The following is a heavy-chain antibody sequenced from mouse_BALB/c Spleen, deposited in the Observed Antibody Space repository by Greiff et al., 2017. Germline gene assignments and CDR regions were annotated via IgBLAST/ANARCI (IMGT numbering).Heavy chain of an antibody. D-gene: IGHD2-3*01. Sequence: EVQRVESGGGLVKPGGSLKLSCAASGFTFSSYAMSWVRQTPEKRLEWVASISSGGSTYYPDSVKGRFTISRDNARNILYLQMSSLRSEDTAMYYCARGYDGYYYAMDDWGQGTSVTVSS. V-gene: IGHV5-6-5*01. CDR3: ARGYDGYYYAMDD. J-gene: IGHJ4*01. CDR1: GFTFSSYA. CDR2: ISSGGST.